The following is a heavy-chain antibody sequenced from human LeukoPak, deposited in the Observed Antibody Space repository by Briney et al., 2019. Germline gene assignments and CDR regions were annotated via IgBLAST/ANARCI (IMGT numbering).Heavy chain of an antibody. CDR2: IYYSGST. V-gene: IGHV4-59*08. J-gene: IGHJ6*03. CDR3: ARVTSSGYIHYYYMDV. D-gene: IGHD3-22*01. Sequence: SETLSLTCTVSGGSISSYYWSWIRQPPGKGLEWIGYIYYSGSTNYNPSLKSRVTISVDTSKNQFSLKLSSVTAADTAVYYCARVTSSGYIHYYYMDVWGKGTTVTVSS. CDR1: GGSISSYY.